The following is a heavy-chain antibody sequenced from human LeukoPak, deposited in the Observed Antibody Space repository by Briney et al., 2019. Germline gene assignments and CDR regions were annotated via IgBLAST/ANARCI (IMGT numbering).Heavy chain of an antibody. D-gene: IGHD5-24*01. CDR3: ARRSRWLQFSGYFDY. V-gene: IGHV4-34*01. Sequence: SETLSLTCTVYGESFSDYYWSWIRQPPGKGLEWIGEINHSGSTNYNPSLKSRVTISVDTSKNQFSLKVSSVTAADTAVYYCARRSRWLQFSGYFDYWGQGTLVTVSS. J-gene: IGHJ4*02. CDR1: GESFSDYY. CDR2: INHSGST.